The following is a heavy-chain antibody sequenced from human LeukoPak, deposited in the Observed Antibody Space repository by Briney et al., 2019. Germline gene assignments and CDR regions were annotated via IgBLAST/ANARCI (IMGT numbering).Heavy chain of an antibody. Sequence: GASVKVSCKASGGTFSSYAISWVRQAPGQGLEWMGGIIPIFGTANYAQKFQGRVTITADKSTSTAYMELSSLRSEDTAVYYCARLSGSVTTYDYWGQGTLVTVSS. D-gene: IGHD3-10*01. CDR2: IIPIFGTA. V-gene: IGHV1-69*06. CDR1: GGTFSSYA. CDR3: ARLSGSVTTYDY. J-gene: IGHJ4*02.